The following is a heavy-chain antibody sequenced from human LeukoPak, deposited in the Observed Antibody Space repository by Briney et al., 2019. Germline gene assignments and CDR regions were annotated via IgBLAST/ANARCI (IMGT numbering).Heavy chain of an antibody. Sequence: SVKVSCKASGGTFSSYAISWVRQAPGQGLEWMGGIIPIFGTANYAQKFQGRVTITADESTSTAYMELSSLRSEDTAVYYCAGRLDVDTAMAPYYYYYGMDVWGQGTTVTVSS. J-gene: IGHJ6*02. D-gene: IGHD5-18*01. CDR2: IIPIFGTA. V-gene: IGHV1-69*13. CDR1: GGTFSSYA. CDR3: AGRLDVDTAMAPYYYYYGMDV.